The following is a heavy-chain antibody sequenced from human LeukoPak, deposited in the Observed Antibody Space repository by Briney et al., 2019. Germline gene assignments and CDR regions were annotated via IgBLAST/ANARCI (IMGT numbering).Heavy chain of an antibody. CDR1: GGSISTYY. CDR3: AGWEPDTFDI. D-gene: IGHD1-26*01. V-gene: IGHV4-59*08. CDR2: IYYSGST. J-gene: IGHJ3*02. Sequence: SETLSLTCTVSGGSISTYYWSWIRQPPGKALEWIGYIYYSGSTNYNPSLTSRVTISVDRSKNQFSLRLSSVTAADTAVYYCAGWEPDTFDIWGQGTMVTVS.